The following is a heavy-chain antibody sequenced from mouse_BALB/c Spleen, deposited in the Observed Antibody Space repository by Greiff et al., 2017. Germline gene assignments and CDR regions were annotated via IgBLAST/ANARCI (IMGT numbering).Heavy chain of an antibody. J-gene: IGHJ1*01. V-gene: IGHV5-6-4*01. CDR1: GFTFSSYT. Sequence: EVKLVESGGGLVKPGGSLKLSCAASGFTFSSYTMSWVRQTPEKRLEWVATISSGGSYTYYPDSVKGRFTISRDNAKNTLYLQMSSLKSEDTAMYYCARVDCYGSSYWYFDVWGAGTTVTVSS. CDR3: ARVDCYGSSYWYFDV. D-gene: IGHD1-1*01. CDR2: ISSGGSYT.